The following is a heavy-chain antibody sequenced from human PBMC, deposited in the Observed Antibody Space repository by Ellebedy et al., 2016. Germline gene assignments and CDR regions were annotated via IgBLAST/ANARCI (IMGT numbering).Heavy chain of an antibody. D-gene: IGHD4-17*01. CDR3: ARGSTVTTYFDY. CDR1: GGSFSGYY. Sequence: SEILSLTXAVYGGSFSGYYWTWIRQPPGKGLEWIGEINHSGSTNYNPSLKSRVTISVDTSKNQFSLKLSSVTAADTAVYYCARGSTVTTYFDYWGQGTLVTVSS. V-gene: IGHV4-34*01. J-gene: IGHJ4*02. CDR2: INHSGST.